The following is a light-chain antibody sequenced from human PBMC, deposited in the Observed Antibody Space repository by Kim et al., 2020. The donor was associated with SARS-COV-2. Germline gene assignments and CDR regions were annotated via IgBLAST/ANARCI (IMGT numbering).Light chain of an antibody. V-gene: IGLV3-1*01. CDR3: QAWDSGTVV. CDR2: QDF. J-gene: IGLJ2*01. Sequence: YELTQPPSVSVSPGQTVSITCSGDKLGEKYSCWYQQKSGQSPVLVIYQDFKRPSGIPERFSGSNFGNTATLTISGTQAVDEADYYCQAWDSGTVVFGGGTQLTVL. CDR1: KLGEKY.